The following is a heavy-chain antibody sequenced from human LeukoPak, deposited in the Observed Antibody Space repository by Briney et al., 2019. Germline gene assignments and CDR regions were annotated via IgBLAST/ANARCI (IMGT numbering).Heavy chain of an antibody. CDR2: IKQDGSVK. CDR3: ARDDWGYSYTYSQH. D-gene: IGHD5-18*01. CDR1: GFTFSSYG. J-gene: IGHJ1*01. Sequence: GGSLRLSCAASGFTFSSYGMSWVRQAPGKGLEWVANIKQDGSVKYYVDSVKGRFTISRDNAKNSLFLQMNSLRAEDTAVYYCARDDWGYSYTYSQHWGQGTLVTVSS. V-gene: IGHV3-7*01.